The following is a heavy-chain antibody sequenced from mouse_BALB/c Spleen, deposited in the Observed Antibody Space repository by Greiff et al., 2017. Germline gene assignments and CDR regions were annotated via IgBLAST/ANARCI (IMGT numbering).Heavy chain of an antibody. CDR3: ATTGTVDY. D-gene: IGHD4-1*02. J-gene: IGHJ2*01. Sequence: VQLQQPGAELVKPGASVKLSCKASGYTFTSYWMHWVKQRTGQGLEWIGEIYPGSGSTYYNEKFKGKATLTADKSSNTAYMQLSSLTSEDSAVYFCATTGTVDYWGQGTTLTVSS. V-gene: IGHV1-55*01. CDR2: IYPGSGST. CDR1: GYTFTSYW.